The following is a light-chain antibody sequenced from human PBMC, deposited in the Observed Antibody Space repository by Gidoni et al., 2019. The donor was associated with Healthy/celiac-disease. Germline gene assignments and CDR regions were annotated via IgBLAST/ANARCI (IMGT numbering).Light chain of an antibody. CDR2: DAS. V-gene: IGKV1-33*01. CDR3: QQYDNSYT. J-gene: IGKJ2*01. CDR1: QDISNY. Sequence: DIQMTQSPSSLSASVGDRVTITCQASQDISNYLNWYQQKPGKAPKLLIYDASNLETGVPSRVSGSGSGTDFTFTISSLQHEDIATYYCQQYDNSYTFGQGTKLEIK.